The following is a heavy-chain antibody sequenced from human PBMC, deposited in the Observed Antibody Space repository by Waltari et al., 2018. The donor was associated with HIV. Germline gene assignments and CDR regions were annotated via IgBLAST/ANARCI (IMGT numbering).Heavy chain of an antibody. Sequence: QVQLQQWGAGLLKPSETLSLTCAVYGGSFSGYYWSWIRQPPGKGLAWIGEINHSGSTNYNPSLKSRVTISVDTSKNQFSLKLSSVTAADTAVYYCARVDIVVGRWAPTYYYYYGMDVWGQGTTVTVSS. D-gene: IGHD2-2*03. V-gene: IGHV4-34*01. CDR1: GGSFSGYY. J-gene: IGHJ6*02. CDR3: ARVDIVVGRWAPTYYYYYGMDV. CDR2: INHSGST.